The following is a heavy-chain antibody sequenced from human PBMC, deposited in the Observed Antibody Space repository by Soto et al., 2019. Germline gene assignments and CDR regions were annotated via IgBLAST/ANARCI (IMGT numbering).Heavy chain of an antibody. CDR3: ARDFAYYDSSGYFDY. Sequence: SVKVSCKASGGTFSSYTISWVRQAPGQGLEWMGRIIPILGIANYAQKFQGRVTITADKSTSTAYMELSSLRSEDTAVYYCARDFAYYDSSGYFDYWGQGTLVTVSS. V-gene: IGHV1-69*04. CDR1: GGTFSSYT. CDR2: IIPILGIA. D-gene: IGHD3-22*01. J-gene: IGHJ4*02.